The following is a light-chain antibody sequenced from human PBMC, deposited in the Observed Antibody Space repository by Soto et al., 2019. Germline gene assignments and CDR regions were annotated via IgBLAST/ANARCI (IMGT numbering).Light chain of an antibody. CDR2: DVS. J-gene: IGLJ2*01. Sequence: HSALTQPASVSGSPGQSITISCTGTSNDVGGYNHVSWYQQHPGKAPKLIIYDVSYRPSGVSNRFSGSKSGNTASLTISGLQAEDEADYYCNSYRTTDTVVFGGGTKLTVL. CDR1: SNDVGGYNH. CDR3: NSYRTTDTVV. V-gene: IGLV2-14*03.